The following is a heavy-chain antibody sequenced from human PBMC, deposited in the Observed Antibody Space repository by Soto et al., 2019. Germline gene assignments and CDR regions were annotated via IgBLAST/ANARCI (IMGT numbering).Heavy chain of an antibody. CDR3: AGVESIVVSTRRLMDV. Sequence: QVQLQESGPTLVKPSETLSLTCTVSGGSIRSYCWTWIRQPPVEGLEWIGCICNSGTTNYNPSLKSRDDISIDRQKSQFSLQRSSVTVADTAFCYCAGVESIVVSTRRLMDVWGQGTTVTVSS. D-gene: IGHD3-22*01. V-gene: IGHV4-59*03. CDR1: GGSIRSYC. CDR2: ICNSGTT. J-gene: IGHJ6*02.